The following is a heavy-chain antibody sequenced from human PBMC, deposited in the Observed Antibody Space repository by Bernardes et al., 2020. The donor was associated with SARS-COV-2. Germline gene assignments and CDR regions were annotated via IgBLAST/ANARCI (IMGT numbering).Heavy chain of an antibody. J-gene: IGHJ4*02. CDR1: SYTFITYG. CDR2: ISPYNGKT. CDR3: ARDRRGSYPDY. D-gene: IGHD1-26*01. Sequence: ASVKVSCMASSYTFITYGITWVRQAPGQGLEWMGWISPYNGKTNYVQKFQGRVTLTTDTSTSTVYMELRSLRSDDTAVYYCARDRRGSYPDYWGQGTLVTVAS. V-gene: IGHV1-18*04.